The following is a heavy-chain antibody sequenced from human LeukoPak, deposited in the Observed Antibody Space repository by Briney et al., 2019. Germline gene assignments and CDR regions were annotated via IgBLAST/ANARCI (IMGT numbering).Heavy chain of an antibody. CDR2: INAGNGNT. CDR3: ARDSFCSSTSCHRPPQAYYYYGMDV. V-gene: IGHV1-3*01. D-gene: IGHD2-2*01. J-gene: IGHJ6*02. Sequence: ASVKVSCKASGYTFTSYAMHWVRQAPGQRLEWMGWINAGNGNTKYSQKFQGRVTITRDTSASTAYMELSSLRSEDTAVYYCARDSFCSSTSCHRPPQAYYYYGMDVWGQGTTVTVSS. CDR1: GYTFTSYA.